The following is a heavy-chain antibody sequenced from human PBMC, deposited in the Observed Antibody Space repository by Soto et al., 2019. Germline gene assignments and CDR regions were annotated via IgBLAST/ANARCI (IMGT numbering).Heavy chain of an antibody. CDR3: ARNWFSGAGRYHFDY. CDR2: IDNSGNS. CDR1: GGSITTYH. Sequence: PSETLSLTCTVSGGSITTYHWSWIRQPPGKGLEWIGYIDNSGNSNYSPFLKDRVTISVDTSKNQFSLKLSSVTPTDTAVYYCARNWFSGAGRYHFDYWGQGALVTVSS. D-gene: IGHD6-19*01. J-gene: IGHJ4*02. V-gene: IGHV4-59*01.